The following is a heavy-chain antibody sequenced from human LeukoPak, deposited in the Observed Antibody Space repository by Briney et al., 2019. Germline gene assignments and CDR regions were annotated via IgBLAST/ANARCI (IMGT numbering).Heavy chain of an antibody. D-gene: IGHD2-8*01. Sequence: GGSLRLSCVVSGFSLSSHGMHWVRQAPAKGLEDVSAISSNGISTFYANSVKGRFTVSRDDSKNTVYLQMGSLRAEDMAVYYCVKWTNYYFALWGRGTLVTVSS. J-gene: IGHJ2*01. V-gene: IGHV3-64*01. CDR2: ISSNGIST. CDR1: GFSLSSHG. CDR3: VKWTNYYFAL.